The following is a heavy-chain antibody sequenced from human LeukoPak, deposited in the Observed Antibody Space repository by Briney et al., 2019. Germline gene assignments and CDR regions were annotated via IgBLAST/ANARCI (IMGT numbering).Heavy chain of an antibody. D-gene: IGHD3-10*01. CDR2: INPNSGGA. CDR3: AREVDGGYYKKNGMDV. CDR1: GYTFTGYY. J-gene: IGHJ6*02. V-gene: IGHV1-2*02. Sequence: ASVKVSCKASGYTFTGYYMHWVRQAPGQGLEWMGWINPNSGGANYAQKFQDRVTMTRDTSISTAYMELRRLRSDDTAVYYCAREVDGGYYKKNGMDVWGQGTTVTVSS.